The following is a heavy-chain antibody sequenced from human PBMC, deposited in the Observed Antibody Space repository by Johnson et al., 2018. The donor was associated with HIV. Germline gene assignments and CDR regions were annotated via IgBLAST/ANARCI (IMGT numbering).Heavy chain of an antibody. CDR3: ARSGPNWAFDF. CDR1: GFTFSSYA. CDR2: ISYDGSNE. D-gene: IGHD1-1*01. V-gene: IGHV3-30*14. Sequence: QVQLVESGGGVVQPGRSLRLSCAASGFTFSSYAMHWVRQAPGKGLEWVAVISYDGSNEYFADSVKGRFTISRDNFKNTLYLQMGSLRAEDMAVYYCARSGPNWAFDFWGQGTMITVSS. J-gene: IGHJ3*01.